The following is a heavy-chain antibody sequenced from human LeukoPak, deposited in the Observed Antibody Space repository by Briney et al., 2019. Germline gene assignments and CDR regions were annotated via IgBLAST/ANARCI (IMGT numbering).Heavy chain of an antibody. D-gene: IGHD1-20*01. Sequence: SETLSLTCAAYGGSLRGYYWSWIRQPPGKGLEWIGEINHSGSTNYNPSLKSRVTISVDTSKDQFSLKLSSVTAEDTAVYYCARDVRRITGPTGVDYWGQGTLVTVSS. CDR1: GGSLRGYY. CDR2: INHSGST. J-gene: IGHJ4*02. CDR3: ARDVRRITGPTGVDY. V-gene: IGHV4-34*01.